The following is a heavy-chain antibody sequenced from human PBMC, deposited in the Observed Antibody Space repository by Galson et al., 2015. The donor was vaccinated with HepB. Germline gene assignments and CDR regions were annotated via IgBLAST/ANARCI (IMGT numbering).Heavy chain of an antibody. V-gene: IGHV4-31*02. Sequence: WVRQHPGEGLEWIGYIYYSGSAHYNPSLKSRVTISVDTSENQFSLKLSSVTAADTAIYYCAREIIAAVDSDAFDIWGQGTRVTVSS. CDR3: AREIIAAVDSDAFDI. D-gene: IGHD6-13*01. J-gene: IGHJ3*02. CDR2: IYYSGSA.